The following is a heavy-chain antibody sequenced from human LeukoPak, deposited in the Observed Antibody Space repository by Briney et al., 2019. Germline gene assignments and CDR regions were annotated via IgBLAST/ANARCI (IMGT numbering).Heavy chain of an antibody. J-gene: IGHJ3*02. D-gene: IGHD4-23*01. V-gene: IGHV4-59*01. Sequence: PSETLSLTCTVSGGSISSYYWSWIRQPPGKGLEWIGYIYYSGSTNYNPSLKSRVTISVDTSKNQFSLKLSSVTAADTAVYYCASVLYGGNLEGAFDIWGQGTMVTVSS. CDR3: ASVLYGGNLEGAFDI. CDR2: IYYSGST. CDR1: GGSISSYY.